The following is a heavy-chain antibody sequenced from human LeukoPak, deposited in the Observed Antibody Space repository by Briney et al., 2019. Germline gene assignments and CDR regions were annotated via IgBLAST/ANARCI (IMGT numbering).Heavy chain of an antibody. CDR3: ARGLYDYVWGSYRYFDY. D-gene: IGHD3-16*02. V-gene: IGHV3-11*04. Sequence: SGGSLRLSCAASGFTFNDYYMSWIRQAPGKGLEWVSYISNSGGTMYYADSVKGRFTISRDNAKKSLFLQMNSLRAEDTAVYYCARGLYDYVWGSYRYFDYWGQGTLVTVSS. J-gene: IGHJ4*02. CDR1: GFTFNDYY. CDR2: ISNSGGTM.